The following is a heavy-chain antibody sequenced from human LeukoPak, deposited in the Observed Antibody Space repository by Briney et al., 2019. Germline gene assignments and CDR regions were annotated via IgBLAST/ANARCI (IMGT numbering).Heavy chain of an antibody. V-gene: IGHV4-4*02. J-gene: IGHJ6*02. CDR3: ARDRITMVRGLNCYYGMDV. CDR1: GGSISSSNW. CDR2: IYHSGST. D-gene: IGHD3-10*01. Sequence: PSETLSLTCAVSGGSISSSNWWSWVRQPLGKGLEWIGEIYHSGSTNYNPSLKSRVTISVDKSKNQFSLKLSSVTAADTAVYYCARDRITMVRGLNCYYGMDVWGQGTTVTVSS.